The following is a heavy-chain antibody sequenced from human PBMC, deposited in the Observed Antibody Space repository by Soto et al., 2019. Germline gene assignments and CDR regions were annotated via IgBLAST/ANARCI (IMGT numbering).Heavy chain of an antibody. J-gene: IGHJ2*01. D-gene: IGHD3-10*01. CDR2: ISGGGDAP. V-gene: IGHV3-23*01. Sequence: EVQLLESGGGLVQPGGSLRLSCAGSGFTFINYAINWVRQAPGKGLEWVSTISGGGDAPFFADSVRGRFTISRDNSKNTVTLQMNNLGGDDTAVYFCARKVPGSTSRPDYWYFDLWGRGTLVTVSS. CDR1: GFTFINYA. CDR3: ARKVPGSTSRPDYWYFDL.